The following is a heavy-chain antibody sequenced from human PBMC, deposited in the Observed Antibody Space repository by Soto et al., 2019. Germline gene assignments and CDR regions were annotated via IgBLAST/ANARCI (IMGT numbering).Heavy chain of an antibody. J-gene: IGHJ4*02. Sequence: QVQLQESGPGLVKPSETLSLTCTVSGGSISSYYCSWIRQPPGKGLEWIGYIYYSGSAYYNPSLKRRVTISVDTSKNQFSLKLSSVTAADTAVYYCARAGAATLSDYWGQGTLVTVSS. CDR3: ARAGAATLSDY. D-gene: IGHD2-15*01. CDR2: IYYSGSA. CDR1: GGSISSYY. V-gene: IGHV4-59*01.